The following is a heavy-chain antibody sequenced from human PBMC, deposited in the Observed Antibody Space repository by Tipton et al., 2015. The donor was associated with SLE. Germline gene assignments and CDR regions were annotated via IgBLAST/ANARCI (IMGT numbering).Heavy chain of an antibody. D-gene: IGHD2-15*01. V-gene: IGHV3-21*01. CDR1: GFTFSSYS. Sequence: SLRLSCVASGFTFSSYSMNWVRQAPGKGLEWVSSISSSSSYIYCADSVKGRFTISRDNAKNSLYLQMNSLRAEDTAVYYCARDPEDIVVVIATTPFDYWGQGTLVTVSS. CDR2: ISSSSSYI. CDR3: ARDPEDIVVVIATTPFDY. J-gene: IGHJ4*02.